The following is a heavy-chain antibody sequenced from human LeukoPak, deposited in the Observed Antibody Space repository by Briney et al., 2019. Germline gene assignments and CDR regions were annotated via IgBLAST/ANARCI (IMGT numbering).Heavy chain of an antibody. CDR1: GFTFSNAW. CDR2: IKSKTDGGTT. CDR3: ATYKSAMVTLGSGYYYGMDV. V-gene: IGHV3-15*01. J-gene: IGHJ6*02. Sequence: GGSLRLSCAASGFTFSNAWMNWVRQAPGKGLEWVGRIKSKTDGGTTDYAAPVKGRFTISRDDSKNTLYLQMNSLKTEDTALYYCATYKSAMVTLGSGYYYGMDVWGQGTTVTVSS. D-gene: IGHD5-18*01.